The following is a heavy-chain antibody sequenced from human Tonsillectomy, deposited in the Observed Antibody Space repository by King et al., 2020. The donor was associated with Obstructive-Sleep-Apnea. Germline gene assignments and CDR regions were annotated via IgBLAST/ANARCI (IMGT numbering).Heavy chain of an antibody. J-gene: IGHJ3*02. CDR3: AREEYRWGLDYRDRNDAFDI. D-gene: IGHD4-11*01. CDR1: GFTFTSYT. Sequence: VQLVESGGGVVQPGRSLRLSCVVSGFTFTSYTFHWVRQAPGKGLEWVAVISYDGSKTDYVDSVKGRLTTSRDNSKNTLYLQMNSLRPEDTAVYYCAREEYRWGLDYRDRNDAFDIWGQGTMVTVSS. CDR2: ISYDGSKT. V-gene: IGHV3-30-3*01.